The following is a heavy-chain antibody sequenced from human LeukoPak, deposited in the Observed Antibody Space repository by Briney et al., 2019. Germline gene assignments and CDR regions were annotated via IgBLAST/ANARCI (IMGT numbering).Heavy chain of an antibody. CDR1: GGSISSSSYY. CDR2: IYYSGST. Sequence: SETLSLTCTVSGGSISSSSYYWGWIRQPPGKGLEWIGSIYYSGSTYYNPSLKSRVTISVDTSKNQFSLKLSSVTAADTAVYYCARDGRVAAAGPVGYWGQGTLVTVSS. V-gene: IGHV4-39*07. CDR3: ARDGRVAAAGPVGY. J-gene: IGHJ4*02. D-gene: IGHD6-13*01.